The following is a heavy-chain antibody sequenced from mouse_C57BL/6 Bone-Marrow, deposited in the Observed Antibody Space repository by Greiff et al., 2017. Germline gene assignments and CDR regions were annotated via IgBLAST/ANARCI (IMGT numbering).Heavy chain of an antibody. D-gene: IGHD2-1*01. V-gene: IGHV1-64*01. CDR1: GYTFTSYW. CDR2: IHSNSGST. Sequence: QVQLQQPGAELVKPGASVKLSCKVSGYTFTSYWMHWVKQRPGQGLEWIGMIHSNSGSTNYNEKFKRKATLTVDNSSSTAYMQLSSLTSEDSAVYYCAFCYGNYRAMDYWGQGTSVTVSS. CDR3: AFCYGNYRAMDY. J-gene: IGHJ4*01.